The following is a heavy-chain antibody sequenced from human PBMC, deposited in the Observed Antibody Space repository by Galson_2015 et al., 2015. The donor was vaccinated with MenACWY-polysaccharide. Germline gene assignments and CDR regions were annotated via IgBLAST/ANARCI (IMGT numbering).Heavy chain of an antibody. J-gene: IGHJ4*02. CDR3: ARFYDFWSGYYVDY. D-gene: IGHD3-3*01. CDR2: ISGTSSTI. CDR1: GFSFRDYY. Sequence: SLRLSCAASGFSFRDYYMSWIRQAPGKGLEWVSYISGTSSTIHYSESVEGQFTISRDNAKNSLFLEMNSLRVEDTAVYFCARFYDFWSGYYVDYWGQGT. V-gene: IGHV3-11*01.